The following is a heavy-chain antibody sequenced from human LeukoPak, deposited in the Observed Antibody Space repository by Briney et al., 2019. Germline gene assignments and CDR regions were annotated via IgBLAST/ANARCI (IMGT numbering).Heavy chain of an antibody. D-gene: IGHD3-3*01. CDR3: ARGRGLGVVSPYFDY. CDR2: IYGDGRT. J-gene: IGHJ4*02. Sequence: GGSLRLSCVVSGFSASNNYIIWVRQAPGNGLERVSVIYGDGRTSHSASVRGRFTISRDNSKNIVSLQMNNLRAEDTAVYYCARGRGLGVVSPYFDYWGQGTLVTVSS. CDR1: GFSASNNY. V-gene: IGHV3-53*01.